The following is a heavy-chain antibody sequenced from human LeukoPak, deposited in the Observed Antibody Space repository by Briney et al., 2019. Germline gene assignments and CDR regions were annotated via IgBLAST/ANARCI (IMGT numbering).Heavy chain of an antibody. CDR2: IYSGGST. Sequence: GGSLRLSCAASGFTVSSNYMSWVRQAPGKGLEWVSIIYSGGSTFYADSVKGRFTISRDNSKNTLYLQMNSLRAEDTAVYYCARQDGSGYSYDAFDIWGQGTMVTVSS. J-gene: IGHJ3*02. CDR3: ARQDGSGYSYDAFDI. V-gene: IGHV3-53*01. D-gene: IGHD3-22*01. CDR1: GFTVSSNY.